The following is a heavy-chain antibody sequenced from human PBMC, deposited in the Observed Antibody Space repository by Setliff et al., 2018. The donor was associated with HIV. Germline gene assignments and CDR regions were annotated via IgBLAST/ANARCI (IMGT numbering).Heavy chain of an antibody. D-gene: IGHD1-7*01. Sequence: ASVKVSCKASGYTFTSYAMHWVRQAPGQRLEWMGWMNACNGNIRYSQKFQGRVTMTTETSTSTAYMELSSLRSYDTPVYYCARDYGPTTLEAFDIWGQGTMVTASS. CDR2: MNACNGNI. CDR3: ARDYGPTTLEAFDI. V-gene: IGHV1-3*01. CDR1: GYTFTSYA. J-gene: IGHJ3*02.